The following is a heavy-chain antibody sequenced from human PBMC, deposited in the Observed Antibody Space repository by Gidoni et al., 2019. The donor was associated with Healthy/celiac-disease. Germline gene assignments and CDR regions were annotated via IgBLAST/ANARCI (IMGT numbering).Heavy chain of an antibody. J-gene: IGHJ6*02. CDR1: GFTFSSYA. V-gene: IGHV3-23*01. CDR3: AKQEMSFYYYYGMDV. Sequence: EVQLLESGGGLVQPGGSLRLSCAASGFTFSSYAMSWVRQAPGKGLEWVSAISGSGGSTYYADAVKGRFTISRDNSKNTLYLQMNSLRAEDTAVYYCAKQEMSFYYYYGMDVWGQGTTVTVSS. CDR2: ISGSGGST. D-gene: IGHD3-16*02.